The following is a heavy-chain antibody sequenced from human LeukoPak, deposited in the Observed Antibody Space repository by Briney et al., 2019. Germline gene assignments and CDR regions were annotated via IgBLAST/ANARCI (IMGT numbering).Heavy chain of an antibody. CDR2: IYPGDSDI. D-gene: IGHD3-10*01. CDR3: ATKLRGDYFDY. CDR1: GYSFANYW. Sequence: VEALKISCKGSGYSFANYWMGWVRQMPGKGLEWMGFIYPGDSDIRYSPSFQGQVTLSADKSINTAYLQWSSLRASDTAMYFCATKLRGDYFDYWGQGSLVTVSS. J-gene: IGHJ4*02. V-gene: IGHV5-51*01.